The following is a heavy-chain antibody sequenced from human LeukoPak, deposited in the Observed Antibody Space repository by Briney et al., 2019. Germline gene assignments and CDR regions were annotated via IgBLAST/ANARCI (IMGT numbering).Heavy chain of an antibody. J-gene: IGHJ4*02. CDR1: GFTFGDYA. Sequence: GGSLRLSCTASGFTFGDYAMSWVRQAPGRGRGWVGFIRRKGYGGPKEYAAAVKGRFTISRDDSKSIAYLQMNSLKTEDTAVYYCTRVSYCGGDCYLYFDYWGQGTLVTVSS. CDR3: TRVSYCGGDCYLYFDY. V-gene: IGHV3-49*04. CDR2: IRRKGYGGPK. D-gene: IGHD2-21*02.